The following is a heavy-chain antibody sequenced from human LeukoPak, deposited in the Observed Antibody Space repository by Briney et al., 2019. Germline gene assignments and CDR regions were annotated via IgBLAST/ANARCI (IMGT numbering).Heavy chain of an antibody. CDR2: IKQDGSEK. D-gene: IGHD5-12*01. V-gene: IGHV3-7*02. CDR1: GFTFSSYW. Sequence: PGGSLRLSCAASGFTFSSYWMCWVRQAPGKGLEWVANIKQDGSEKYYVDSVKGRFTISRDNAKNSLYLQMNSLRAEDTAVYYCASSGPRGDAFDIWGQGTMVTVSS. CDR3: ASSGPRGDAFDI. J-gene: IGHJ3*02.